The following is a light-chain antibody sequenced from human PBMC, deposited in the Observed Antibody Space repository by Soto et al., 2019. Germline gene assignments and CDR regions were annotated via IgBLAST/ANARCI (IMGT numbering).Light chain of an antibody. CDR1: QSISSN. CDR2: GAS. CDR3: QQRSNWPLT. J-gene: IGKJ4*01. V-gene: IGKV3-11*01. Sequence: EIVMTQFPATMSVSPGERATLSCRASQSISSNLAWYQQKPGQAPRLLIYGASDRAAGIPARFSGSGSGTDFTLTISSLEPEDFAVYYCQQRSNWPLTFGGGTKVDIK.